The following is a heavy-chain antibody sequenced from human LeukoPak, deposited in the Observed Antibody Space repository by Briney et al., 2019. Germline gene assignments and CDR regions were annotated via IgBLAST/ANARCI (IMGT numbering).Heavy chain of an antibody. D-gene: IGHD5-12*01. CDR2: IKHDGSEK. V-gene: IGHV3-7*01. Sequence: GGSLRLSCAASGFTFSDYWMSWVRQAPGKGLEWVANIKHDGSEKYYVASVKGRFTISKDIPKNSLYLQMNRLRAEDTAVYYGVKDRGGYVKYRTFESWGQGTLVTVSS. J-gene: IGHJ4*02. CDR1: GFTFSDYW. CDR3: VKDRGGYVKYRTFES.